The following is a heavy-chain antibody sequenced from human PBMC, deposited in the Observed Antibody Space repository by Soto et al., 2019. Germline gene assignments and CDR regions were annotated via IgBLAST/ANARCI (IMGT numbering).Heavy chain of an antibody. Sequence: GGSLRLSCAASGFTFSSYAMSWVRQAPGKGLEWVSAISGSGGSTYYADSVKGRFTISRDNSKNTLYLQMNSLRAEDTAVYYCAKDPSKKGGMAAATYFDYWGQGTLVTVSS. CDR3: AKDPSKKGGMAAATYFDY. D-gene: IGHD6-13*01. CDR1: GFTFSSYA. CDR2: ISGSGGST. V-gene: IGHV3-23*01. J-gene: IGHJ4*02.